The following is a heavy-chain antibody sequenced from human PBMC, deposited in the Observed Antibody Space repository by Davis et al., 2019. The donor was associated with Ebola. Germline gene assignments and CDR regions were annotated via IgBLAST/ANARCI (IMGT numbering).Heavy chain of an antibody. V-gene: IGHV3-30*18. D-gene: IGHD3-22*01. CDR3: AKERRFCDSSRCEEDNYYMDV. J-gene: IGHJ6*03. Sequence: GGSLRLSCEASGFPFSSHVMHWVRQAPGKGLEWLTVISYDGSKKWYGDSVRGRFTISRDNSKNTVYLQMNSLRAEDTAVYYCAKERRFCDSSRCEEDNYYMDVWGKGTTVAVSS. CDR2: ISYDGSKK. CDR1: GFPFSSHV.